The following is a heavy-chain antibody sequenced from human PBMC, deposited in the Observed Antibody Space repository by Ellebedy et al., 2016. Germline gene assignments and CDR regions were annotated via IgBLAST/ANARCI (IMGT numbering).Heavy chain of an antibody. V-gene: IGHV1-8*01. J-gene: IGHJ5*02. Sequence: ASVKVSXXASGYTFTSYDINWVRQATGQGLEWMGWMNPNSGNTGYAQKFQGRVTMTRNISISTAYMELSSLRSEDTAVYYCARRNYGASPRWFDPWGQGTLVTVSS. CDR3: ARRNYGASPRWFDP. CDR2: MNPNSGNT. CDR1: GYTFTSYD. D-gene: IGHD4/OR15-4a*01.